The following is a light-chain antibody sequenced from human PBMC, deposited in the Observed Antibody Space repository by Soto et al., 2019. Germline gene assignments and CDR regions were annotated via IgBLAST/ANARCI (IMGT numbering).Light chain of an antibody. J-gene: IGKJ1*01. V-gene: IGKV3-15*01. CDR2: GAS. Sequence: EILMTQSPATLSVSPGERATLSCRASQSVSSNLAWYQQKPGQAPSLLIYGASTRATGTPARFSGSGSGTEFTLTISSLQSEDFEVYYCQQRSNWPITFGQGTKVDIK. CDR1: QSVSSN. CDR3: QQRSNWPIT.